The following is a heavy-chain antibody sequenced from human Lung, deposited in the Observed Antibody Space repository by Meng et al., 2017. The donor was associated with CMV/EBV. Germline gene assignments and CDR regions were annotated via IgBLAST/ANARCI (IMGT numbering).Heavy chain of an antibody. J-gene: IGHJ4*02. CDR1: GGSISSSSYY. CDR2: IYYSGST. CDR3: AKQSIAARCDY. Sequence: GSLRLSCTVSGGSISSSSYYWGWIRRPPGKGLEWIGTIYYSGSTDYNPSLKSRVTMSVDTSKNQFSLKLSSVTAADTAVYYSAKQSIAARCDYWGQGTLVTVSS. V-gene: IGHV4-39*01. D-gene: IGHD6-6*01.